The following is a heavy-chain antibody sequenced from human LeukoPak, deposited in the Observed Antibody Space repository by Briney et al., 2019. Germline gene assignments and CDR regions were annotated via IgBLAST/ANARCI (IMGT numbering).Heavy chain of an antibody. CDR3: ARDGGNPDY. CDR2: IYHTGST. V-gene: IGHV4-38-2*02. CDR1: GYSITSGYY. D-gene: IGHD3-16*01. J-gene: IGHJ4*02. Sequence: SETLSLTCTVSGYSITSGYYWGWVRQSPGKGLEWIGSIYHTGSTYKNPSLKSRVTMSVDTSKNQLSLNLNSVTAADTAVYYCARDGGNPDYWGPGILVPVSS.